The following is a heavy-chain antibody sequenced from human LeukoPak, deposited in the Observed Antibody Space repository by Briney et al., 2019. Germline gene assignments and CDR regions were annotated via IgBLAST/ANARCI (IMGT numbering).Heavy chain of an antibody. V-gene: IGHV5-51*01. CDR3: ARLLGYCSSTSCYAAGWFDP. D-gene: IGHD2-2*01. CDR1: GYSFTSYW. CDR2: IYPGDSDT. Sequence: GESLKISCKGSGYSFTSYWIGWVRQMPGKGLEWMGIIYPGDSDTRYSPSFQGQVTISADKSISTAYLQWSSLKASDTAMYYCARLLGYCSSTSCYAAGWFDPWGQGTLVTVSS. J-gene: IGHJ5*02.